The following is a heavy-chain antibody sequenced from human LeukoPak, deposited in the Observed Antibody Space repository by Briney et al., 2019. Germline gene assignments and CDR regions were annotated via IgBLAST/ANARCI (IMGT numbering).Heavy chain of an antibody. CDR2: INSDGSST. Sequence: GGSLRLSCVASGFTFSRYWMHWVRQAPGKGLGWVSRINSDGSSTKCADSVKGRFTISRDNAKNTLYLQMDSLRAEDTAVYYCAALDHGHDYWGQGTLVTVSS. CDR1: GFTFSRYW. V-gene: IGHV3-74*03. J-gene: IGHJ4*02. CDR3: AALDHGHDY.